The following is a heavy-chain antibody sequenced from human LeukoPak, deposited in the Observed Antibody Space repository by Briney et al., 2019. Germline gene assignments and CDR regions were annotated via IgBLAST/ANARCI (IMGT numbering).Heavy chain of an antibody. CDR2: IKQDGSEK. CDR1: GFTFSSYW. Sequence: GGSLRLSCAASGFTFSSYWMSWVRQAPGKGLEWVANIKQDGSEKYYVDSVKGRFTISRDNAKNSLYLQMNSLRAEDTAVYYCATYGSGSYFSYYYYYMDVWGKGTTVTISS. J-gene: IGHJ6*03. D-gene: IGHD3-10*01. CDR3: ATYGSGSYFSYYYYYMDV. V-gene: IGHV3-7*01.